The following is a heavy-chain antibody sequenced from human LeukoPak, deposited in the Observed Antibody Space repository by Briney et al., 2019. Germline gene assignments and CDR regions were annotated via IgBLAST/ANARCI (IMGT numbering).Heavy chain of an antibody. CDR3: ARDTNLYGGPRASGGCDF. J-gene: IGHJ4*02. V-gene: IGHV3-33*08. Sequence: GGSLRLSCAASGFTFSSYWMHWVRQAPGKGLEWVAVIWYDESNKYYSDSVTGRFTISRDNSKNTLYLQMNSLRAEDTAVYYCARDTNLYGGPRASGGCDFWGLGTPVTVSS. D-gene: IGHD4-23*01. CDR1: GFTFSSYW. CDR2: IWYDESNK.